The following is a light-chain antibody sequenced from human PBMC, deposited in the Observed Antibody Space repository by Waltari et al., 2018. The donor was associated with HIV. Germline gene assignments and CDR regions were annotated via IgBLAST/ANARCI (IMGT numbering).Light chain of an antibody. CDR2: SSN. J-gene: IGLJ1*01. Sequence: QSMLTQPPSASGTPGQRVTISCSGSSSNIGSNIVNWYQLLPGTAPKLLIYSSNQLPAGVPDRISGSKSGTSASLAISGLQSEDEADYYCATWDDTLNGYVFGTGTKVTVL. CDR3: ATWDDTLNGYV. V-gene: IGLV1-44*01. CDR1: SSNIGSNI.